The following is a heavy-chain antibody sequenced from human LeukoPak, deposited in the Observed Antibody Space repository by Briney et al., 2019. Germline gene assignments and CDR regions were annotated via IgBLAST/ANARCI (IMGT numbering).Heavy chain of an antibody. CDR2: IYYSGTT. D-gene: IGHD3-22*01. CDR3: AKDPLALKGSSSGYYYGYFQH. V-gene: IGHV4-59*01. CDR1: GGSISSYY. J-gene: IGHJ1*01. Sequence: SETLSLTCTVSGGSISSYYWSWIRQPPGKGLEWIGSIYYSGTTNYNPSLESRLTISIDTSKFQFSLKLTSVTAADTAVYYCAKDPLALKGSSSGYYYGYFQHWGQGTLVTVSS.